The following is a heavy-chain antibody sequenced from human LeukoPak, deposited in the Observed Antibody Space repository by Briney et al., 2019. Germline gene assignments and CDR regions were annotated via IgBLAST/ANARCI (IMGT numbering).Heavy chain of an antibody. CDR3: ARLMRWYDSSFPGGPDI. Sequence: GGSLRLSCAASEFTFSNYWMSWVRQAPGKGLEWVSVIYSGGSTYYADSVKGRFTISRDNSKNTLYLQMNSLRAEDTAVYYCARLMRWYDSSFPGGPDIWGQGTMVTVSS. V-gene: IGHV3-66*04. J-gene: IGHJ3*02. D-gene: IGHD3-22*01. CDR1: EFTFSNYW. CDR2: IYSGGST.